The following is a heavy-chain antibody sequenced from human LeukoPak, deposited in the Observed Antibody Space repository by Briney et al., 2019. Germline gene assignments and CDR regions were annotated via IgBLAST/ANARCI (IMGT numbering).Heavy chain of an antibody. CDR1: GFSISSGYY. J-gene: IGHJ4*02. Sequence: SETLSLTCSVSGFSISSGYYWGWIRQPPGKGLEWIGSISHSGSTYYNPSLKSRVTISLNTSKNQFSLKLSSVTAADTAVYYCAREGDVVGATIASWGQGTLVTVSS. D-gene: IGHD1-26*01. CDR3: AREGDVVGATIAS. V-gene: IGHV4-38-2*02. CDR2: ISHSGST.